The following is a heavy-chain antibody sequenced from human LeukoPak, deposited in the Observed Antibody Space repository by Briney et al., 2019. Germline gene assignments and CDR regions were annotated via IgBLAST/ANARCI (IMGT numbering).Heavy chain of an antibody. CDR2: IRSNVYGGTT. Sequence: PGGSLRLSCTASGFKFGDYAMSWVRQAPGKGLEWVGFIRSNVYGGTTEYAASVKGRFTISRDDSKSIAYLQVNSLKTEHTAVYYCTRCGGYNYLYYFDYWGQGTLVTVSS. V-gene: IGHV3-49*04. CDR1: GFKFGDYA. D-gene: IGHD5-24*01. J-gene: IGHJ4*02. CDR3: TRCGGYNYLYYFDY.